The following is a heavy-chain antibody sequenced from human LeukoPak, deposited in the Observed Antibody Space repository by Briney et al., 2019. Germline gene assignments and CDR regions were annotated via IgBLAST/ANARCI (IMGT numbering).Heavy chain of an antibody. D-gene: IGHD3-22*01. Sequence: GGSLRLSCAASGFTFSSYSMNWVRQAPGKGLEWVSSISSSSSYIYYADSVKGRFTISRDNAKNSLYLQMNSLRAEDTAVYYCARDLNYYDSSGVDAFDIWGQGTMVTVSS. CDR3: ARDLNYYDSSGVDAFDI. CDR1: GFTFSSYS. J-gene: IGHJ3*02. V-gene: IGHV3-21*01. CDR2: ISSSSSYI.